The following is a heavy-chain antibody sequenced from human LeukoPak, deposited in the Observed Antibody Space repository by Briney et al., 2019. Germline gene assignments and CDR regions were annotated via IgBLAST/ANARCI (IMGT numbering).Heavy chain of an antibody. V-gene: IGHV3-53*01. CDR3: ARRAGAYSHPYDY. J-gene: IGHJ4*02. Sequence: GGSLRLSCTVSGFTVSSNSMSWVRQAPGKGLEWVSFIYSGGNTLYSDSVKGRFTISRDNSKNTLYLQMNSLRAEDTAVYYCARRAGAYSHPYDYWGQGTLVTVSS. CDR1: GFTVSSNS. D-gene: IGHD4/OR15-4a*01. CDR2: IYSGGNT.